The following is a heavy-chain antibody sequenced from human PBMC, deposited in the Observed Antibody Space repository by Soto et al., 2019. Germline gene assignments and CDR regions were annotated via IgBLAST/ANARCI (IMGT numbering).Heavy chain of an antibody. CDR1: GGTFSSYA. D-gene: IGHD1-1*01. J-gene: IGHJ6*04. CDR3: ASHGSMSHPQLGGMDV. Sequence: QVQLVQSGAEVKNPGSSVKVSCKASGGTFSSYAISWVRQAPGQGREWMGGIIPIFGPANYAQKFQGRGTITANKATSRACMALSSLTSEDRAVYYCASHGSMSHPQLGGMDVWGEGSTVTVSS. V-gene: IGHV1-69*06. CDR2: IIPIFGPA.